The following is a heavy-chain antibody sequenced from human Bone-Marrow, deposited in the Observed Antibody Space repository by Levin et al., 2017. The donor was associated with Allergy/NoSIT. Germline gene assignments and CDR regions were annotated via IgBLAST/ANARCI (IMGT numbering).Heavy chain of an antibody. Sequence: SQTLSLTCTVSGASVSSGSFYWTWIRQPPGKGLEWIGSIYDSGSTNYNPSLKSRVTISADTSKNQFSLRLNSVTAADTAVYYCAREYGVSWLDFYYGVDVWGQGTTVTVSS. D-gene: IGHD3-10*01. V-gene: IGHV4-61*01. CDR2: IYDSGST. J-gene: IGHJ6*02. CDR3: AREYGVSWLDFYYGVDV. CDR1: GASVSSGSFY.